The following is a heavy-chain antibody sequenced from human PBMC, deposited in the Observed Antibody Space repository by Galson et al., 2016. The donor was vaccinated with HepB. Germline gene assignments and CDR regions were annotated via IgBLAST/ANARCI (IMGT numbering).Heavy chain of an antibody. V-gene: IGHV3-23*01. CDR1: GFTFSTYA. CDR3: VNRAEYSGRVNGVQY. D-gene: IGHD5-12*01. Sequence: SLRLSCAGSGFTFSTYAMSWVRQAPGKGLEWVSGISHDSGSEFYGDSVKGRFTIYRDNSKNTVYLELNSLTAEDTAIYYCVNRAEYSGRVNGVQYWGRGTLVAV. J-gene: IGHJ4*02. CDR2: ISHDSGSE.